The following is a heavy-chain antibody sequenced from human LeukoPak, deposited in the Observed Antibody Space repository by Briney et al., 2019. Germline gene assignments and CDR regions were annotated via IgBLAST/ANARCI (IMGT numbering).Heavy chain of an antibody. J-gene: IGHJ2*01. CDR1: GGSISSSNW. CDR3: ARGVTAAGPYWYFDL. V-gene: IGHV4-4*02. D-gene: IGHD6-13*01. Sequence: SETLSLTCAVSGGSISSSNWWSWVRQPPGKGLEWIGEIYHSGSTNYNPSLKSRVTISVDKSKNQFSLKLSSVTAADTAVYYCARGVTAAGPYWYFDLWGRGTLVTVSS. CDR2: IYHSGST.